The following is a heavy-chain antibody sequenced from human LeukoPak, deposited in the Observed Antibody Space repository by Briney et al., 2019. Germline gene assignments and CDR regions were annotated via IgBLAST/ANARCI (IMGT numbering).Heavy chain of an antibody. CDR3: STDGTPKFEY. J-gene: IGHJ4*02. CDR2: ISSDGRNQ. D-gene: IGHD1-26*01. V-gene: IGHV3-30*03. Sequence: GGSLRLSCAASRFTFNTYGMQWVRRAPGKGLEWVATISSDGRNQHYADSVQGRFTISRDNSKNTLYLQMDNLRTEDTAVYYCSTDGTPKFEYWGQGTLVTVPS. CDR1: RFTFNTYG.